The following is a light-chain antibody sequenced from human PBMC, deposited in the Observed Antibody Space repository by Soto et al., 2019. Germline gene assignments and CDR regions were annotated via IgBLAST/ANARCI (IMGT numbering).Light chain of an antibody. CDR3: QVWDSSSDHYV. V-gene: IGLV3-21*04. CDR1: NIGSKS. J-gene: IGLJ1*01. CDR2: YDT. Sequence: SYELTQPPSVSVAPGMPARLTCGGNNIGSKSVHWYQQKPGQAPVLLIYYDTDRPSGIPERFSGSNSGNTATLTISRVEAGDEADYYCQVWDSSSDHYVFGTGTKLTVL.